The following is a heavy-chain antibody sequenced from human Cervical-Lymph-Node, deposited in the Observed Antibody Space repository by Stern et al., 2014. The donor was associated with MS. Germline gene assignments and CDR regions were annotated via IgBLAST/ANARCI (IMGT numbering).Heavy chain of an antibody. CDR2: IYYSGTT. CDR3: ARYGDSRGYLGWFDP. V-gene: IGHV4-31*03. D-gene: IGHD3-22*01. J-gene: IGHJ5*02. CDR1: GDSVSNNAFY. Sequence: VQLVESGPGLVKPSQTLSLTCTVSGDSVSNNAFYWSWIRQHPETGLQXIGYIYYSGTTFYNPSLKSRVTISVDTSRNQFSLRLTSVTAADTAIYYCARYGDSRGYLGWFDPWGQGTRVTVSS.